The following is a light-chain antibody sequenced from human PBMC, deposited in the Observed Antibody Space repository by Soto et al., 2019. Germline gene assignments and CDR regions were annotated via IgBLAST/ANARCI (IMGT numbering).Light chain of an antibody. CDR3: QQRINWPPIT. CDR2: DAS. J-gene: IGKJ5*01. CDR1: QSVSSY. V-gene: IGKV3-11*01. Sequence: EIVLTQSPATLSLSPGERATLSCRASQSVSSYLAWYQQKPGQAPRLLIYDASNRATGIPARFSGSGSGTDFTLTISSLEPDDFAVYYCQQRINWPPITFGPGTRLEIK.